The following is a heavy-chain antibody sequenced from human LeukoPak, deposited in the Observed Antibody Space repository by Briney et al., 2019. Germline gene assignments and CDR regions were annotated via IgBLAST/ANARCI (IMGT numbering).Heavy chain of an antibody. Sequence: ASVKVSCKASGYTFTSYGISWVRQAPGQGLEWMGWISAYNGNTNYAQKLQGRVTMTTDTSTSTAYMELSSLRSDDAAVYYCAAGFYHDGGGYTFYYDYWGQGTLLTVSS. D-gene: IGHD3-22*01. CDR1: GYTFTSYG. J-gene: IGHJ4*02. CDR3: AAGFYHDGGGYTFYYDY. CDR2: ISAYNGNT. V-gene: IGHV1-18*01.